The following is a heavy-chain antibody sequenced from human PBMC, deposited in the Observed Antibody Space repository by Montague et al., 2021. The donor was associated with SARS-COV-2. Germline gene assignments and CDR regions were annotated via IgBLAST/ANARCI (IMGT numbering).Heavy chain of an antibody. Sequence: SLRLSCAASGFTFSSYSMNWVRQAPGKGLEWVSFISSNSSTIYYADSVKGRFTISRDNAKNSLYLQMNSLRAEDTAVYYCETVYGMDVWGHGTTVTVSS. V-gene: IGHV3-48*01. J-gene: IGHJ6*02. CDR1: GFTFSSYS. CDR3: ETVYGMDV. CDR2: ISSNSSTI.